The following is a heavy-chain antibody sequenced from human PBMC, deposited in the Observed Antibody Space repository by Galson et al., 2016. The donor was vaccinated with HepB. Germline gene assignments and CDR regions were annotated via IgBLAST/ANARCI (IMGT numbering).Heavy chain of an antibody. D-gene: IGHD3-10*01. Sequence: SLRLSCAASGFTFSNYWMYWVRQAPGKGLVWVSRIKTDGSITGYADSVKGRFTISRANGKETMYLQMNSLRAGDTALYYCARGRRGAISDFFDSWGQGTLVTVSS. V-gene: IGHV3-74*01. CDR2: IKTDGSIT. CDR3: ARGRRGAISDFFDS. J-gene: IGHJ4*02. CDR1: GFTFSNYW.